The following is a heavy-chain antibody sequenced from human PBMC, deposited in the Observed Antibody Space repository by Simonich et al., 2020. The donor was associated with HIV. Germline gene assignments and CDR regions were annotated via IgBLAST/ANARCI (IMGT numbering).Heavy chain of an antibody. CDR3: ARKGGGRGVYYFDY. V-gene: IGHV1-69*13. D-gene: IGHD3-10*01. J-gene: IGHJ4*02. Sequence: QVQLVQSGAEVKKPGSSVKVSCKASGGTFSSFAISWVRQAPGLGREGVGGITPIFGTANYAQMFQGRVTITADESTSTAYMELSSLRSEDTGIYYCARKGGGRGVYYFDYWGQGTLVTVSS. CDR1: GGTFSSFA. CDR2: ITPIFGTA.